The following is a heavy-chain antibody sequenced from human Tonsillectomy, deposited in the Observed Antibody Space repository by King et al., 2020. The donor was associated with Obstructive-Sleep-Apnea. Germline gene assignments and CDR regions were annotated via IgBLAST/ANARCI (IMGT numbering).Heavy chain of an antibody. CDR3: TRGGGFDI. Sequence: QLVQSGAEVKKPGASVKVSCKASGYSFTSYGINWVRPAPGQGLEWMGWISAYNGNRSYAEKFQGRVTMTTDTSTSTAYMILKNLRSDDTAVFYCTRGGGFDIWGQGTMVTVSS. CDR1: GYSFTSYG. V-gene: IGHV1-18*01. CDR2: ISAYNGNR. J-gene: IGHJ3*02.